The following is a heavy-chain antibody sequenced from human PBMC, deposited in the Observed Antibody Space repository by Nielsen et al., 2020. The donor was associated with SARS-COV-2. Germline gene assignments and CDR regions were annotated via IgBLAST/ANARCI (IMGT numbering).Heavy chain of an antibody. D-gene: IGHD2-15*01. CDR1: GFTFDDYG. CDR2: INWNGGST. V-gene: IGHV3-20*04. Sequence: GESLKIPCAASGFTFDDYGMSWVRQAPGKGLEWVSGINWNGGSTGYADSVKGRFTISRDNAKNSLYLQMNSLRAEDTAVYYCVLQWGYWGQGTLVTVAS. J-gene: IGHJ4*02. CDR3: VLQWGY.